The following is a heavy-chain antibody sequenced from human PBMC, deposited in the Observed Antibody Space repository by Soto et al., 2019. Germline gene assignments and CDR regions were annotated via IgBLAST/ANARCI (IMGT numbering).Heavy chain of an antibody. CDR1: GGTFSRYS. J-gene: IGHJ6*02. CDR2: IIPIFGIA. Sequence: QVQLVQSGAEVKKPGSSVKVSCKASGGTFSRYSITWVRQAPGHGLEWIGRIIPIFGIASYAQKFQGRVTITADETTSTPDMELSSLRSDDTAVYYCAREDRDRETGLVPAAIDGMDVWGQGTTVTVSS. V-gene: IGHV1-69*08. CDR3: AREDRDRETGLVPAAIDGMDV. D-gene: IGHD2-2*01.